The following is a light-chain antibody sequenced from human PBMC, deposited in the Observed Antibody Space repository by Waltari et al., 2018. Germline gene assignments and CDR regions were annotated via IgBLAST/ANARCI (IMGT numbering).Light chain of an antibody. Sequence: EIVLTQSPGTLSLSPGERATLSCRASQSVSSSYLAWYQQKAGQAPRLLIYGASSRATGIPDRLSGSGSGTDFTLAISRLEPEDFAVYYCQHYGSSLWTFGQGTKVEIK. CDR3: QHYGSSLWT. J-gene: IGKJ1*01. CDR2: GAS. V-gene: IGKV3-20*01. CDR1: QSVSSSY.